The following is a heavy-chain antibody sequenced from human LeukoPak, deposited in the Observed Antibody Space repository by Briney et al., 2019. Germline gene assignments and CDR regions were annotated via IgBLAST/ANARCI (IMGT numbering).Heavy chain of an antibody. CDR2: IYHSGST. CDR3: ARIDWLFDY. V-gene: IGHV4-38-2*02. D-gene: IGHD3-9*01. J-gene: IGHJ4*02. CDR1: GGSISSGYH. Sequence: SETLSLTCTVSGGSISSGYHWGWIRQPPGKGLEWIAGIYHSGSTYYNPSLKSRVTMSVDTSKNQFSLKLSSVTAADTAVYYCARIDWLFDYWGQGTLVTVSS.